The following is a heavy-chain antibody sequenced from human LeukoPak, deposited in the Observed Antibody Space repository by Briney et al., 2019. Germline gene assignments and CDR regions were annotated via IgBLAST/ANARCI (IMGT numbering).Heavy chain of an antibody. CDR1: RFTFSSYS. D-gene: IGHD3-16*01. V-gene: IGHV3-21*01. CDR2: ISSTSSYI. J-gene: IGHJ5*02. Sequence: GGSLRLSCAASRFTFSSYSMNWVRHAPGKGLEWVSSISSTSSYIYYADSVKGRFTISRDNAKNSLYLQMNSLRAEDTAVYYCARDPYVWGSSTPLDSWGQGTLVTVSS. CDR3: ARDPYVWGSSTPLDS.